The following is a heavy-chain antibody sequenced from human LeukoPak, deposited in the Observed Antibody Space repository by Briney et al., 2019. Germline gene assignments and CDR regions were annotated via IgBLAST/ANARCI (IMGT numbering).Heavy chain of an antibody. D-gene: IGHD3-16*01. Sequence: GGSLRLSCAASGFTFSSYGMHWVRQAPGKGLEWVAVISYDGSNKYYADSVKGRFTISRDNSKNTLYLQMNSLRAEDTAVYYCAKGPGDYVWGSYKWGQGTPVTVSS. J-gene: IGHJ4*02. CDR2: ISYDGSNK. CDR3: AKGPGDYVWGSYK. V-gene: IGHV3-30*18. CDR1: GFTFSSYG.